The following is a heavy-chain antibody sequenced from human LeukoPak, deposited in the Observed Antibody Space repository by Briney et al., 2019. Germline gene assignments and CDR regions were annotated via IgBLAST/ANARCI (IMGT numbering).Heavy chain of an antibody. Sequence: EASVKVSCKASGYTFTSYGISWVRQAPGQGLEWMGWISAYNGNTNYAQKLQGRVTMTTDTSTSTAYMELRSLRSDDTAVNYCARDPPYLLLRDSRAFDYWGQGTLVTVSS. CDR1: GYTFTSYG. V-gene: IGHV1-18*01. D-gene: IGHD3-22*01. CDR3: ARDPPYLLLRDSRAFDY. J-gene: IGHJ4*02. CDR2: ISAYNGNT.